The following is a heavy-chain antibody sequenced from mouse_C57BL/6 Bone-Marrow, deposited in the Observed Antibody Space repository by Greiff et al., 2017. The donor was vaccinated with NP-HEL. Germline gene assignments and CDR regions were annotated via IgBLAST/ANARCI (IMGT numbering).Heavy chain of an antibody. CDR1: GYTFTDYY. V-gene: IGHV1-76*01. D-gene: IGHD1-1*01. CDR3: ARGTTVVPLDY. Sequence: VQLQQSGAELVRPGASVKLSCKASGYTFTDYYINWVKQRPGQGLEWIARIYPGSGNTYYNEKFKGKVTLTAEKSSSTAYMQLSSLTSEDSAVYFCARGTTVVPLDYWGQGTTLTVSS. J-gene: IGHJ2*01. CDR2: IYPGSGNT.